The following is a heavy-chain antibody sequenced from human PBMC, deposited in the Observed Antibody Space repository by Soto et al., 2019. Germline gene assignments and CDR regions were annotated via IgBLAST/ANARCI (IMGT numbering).Heavy chain of an antibody. CDR2: ISAYNGNT. V-gene: IGHV1-18*04. CDR1: GYTFTSYG. Sequence: VASVKVSCKASGYTFTSYGISWVRQAPGQGLEWMGWISAYNGNTNYAQKLQGRVTMTTDTSTSTAYMELRSLRSDDTAVYYCARVTPSDYGDYRGQSLDYWGQGTLVTVS. D-gene: IGHD4-17*01. CDR3: ARVTPSDYGDYRGQSLDY. J-gene: IGHJ4*02.